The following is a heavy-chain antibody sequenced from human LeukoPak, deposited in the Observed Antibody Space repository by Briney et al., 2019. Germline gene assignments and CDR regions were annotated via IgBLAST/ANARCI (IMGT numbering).Heavy chain of an antibody. V-gene: IGHV4-34*01. CDR2: INHSGST. J-gene: IGHJ5*02. CDR1: XSFXXXY. CDR3: ARDSLLLWFGELSAAFDP. D-gene: IGHD3-10*01. Sequence: XSFXXXYWSWIRQPPGKGLEWIGEINHSGSTNYNPSLKSRVTISVDTSKNQFSLKLSSVTAADTAVYYCARDSLLLWFGELSAAFDPWGQGTLVTVSS.